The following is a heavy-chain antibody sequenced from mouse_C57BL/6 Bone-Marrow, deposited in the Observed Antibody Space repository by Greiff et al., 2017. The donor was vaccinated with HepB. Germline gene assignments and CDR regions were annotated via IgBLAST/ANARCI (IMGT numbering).Heavy chain of an antibody. Sequence: EVKLVESGGGLVQPGGSLKLSCAASGFTFSDYGMAWVRQAPRKGPEWVAFISNLAYSIYYADTVTGRFTISRENAKNTLYLEMSSLMSEDTAMYYCARRWDDYDGFAYWGQGTLVTVSA. CDR1: GFTFSDYG. D-gene: IGHD2-4*01. V-gene: IGHV5-15*04. CDR2: ISNLAYSI. CDR3: ARRWDDYDGFAY. J-gene: IGHJ3*01.